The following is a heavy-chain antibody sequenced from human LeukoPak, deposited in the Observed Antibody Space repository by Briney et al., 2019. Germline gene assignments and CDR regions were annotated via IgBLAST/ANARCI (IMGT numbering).Heavy chain of an antibody. D-gene: IGHD2-15*01. CDR2: INPNTGDT. V-gene: IGHV1-2*02. CDR3: ARVRGLYNWFDP. Sequence: ASVKVSCKASGYTFTDYYIHWVRQAPGQGLEWMGWINPNTGDTNFAQKFQGRVTMTRDTPISTAYMQLNRLRSDDTAVYYCARVRGLYNWFDPWGLGTLVTVSS. J-gene: IGHJ5*02. CDR1: GYTFTDYY.